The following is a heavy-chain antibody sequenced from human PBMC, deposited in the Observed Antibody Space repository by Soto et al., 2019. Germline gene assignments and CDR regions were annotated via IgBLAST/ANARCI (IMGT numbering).Heavy chain of an antibody. V-gene: IGHV3-23*01. CDR3: AKDLNDSSGYYYGVGYFDY. CDR1: GFTFSSYA. J-gene: IGHJ4*02. CDR2: ISGSGGST. Sequence: SLRLSCAASGFTFSSYAMGLVRQAPGKGLEWVSAISGSGGSTYYADSVKGRFTISRDNSKNTLYLQMNSLRAEDTAVYYCAKDLNDSSGYYYGVGYFDYWGQGTLVTVSS. D-gene: IGHD3-22*01.